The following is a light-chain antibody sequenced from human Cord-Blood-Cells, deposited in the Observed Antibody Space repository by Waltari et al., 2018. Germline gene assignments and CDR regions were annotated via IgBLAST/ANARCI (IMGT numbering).Light chain of an antibody. Sequence: EIVMTQSPATLSVSPGERAPLSCRASQSVSSNLAWYQQKPGQAPRLPIYGASTRATGIPARFSGSGSGTEFTLTISSLQSEDFAVYYCQQYNNWPLYSFGQGTKLEIK. CDR1: QSVSSN. V-gene: IGKV3-15*01. CDR3: QQYNNWPLYS. CDR2: GAS. J-gene: IGKJ2*03.